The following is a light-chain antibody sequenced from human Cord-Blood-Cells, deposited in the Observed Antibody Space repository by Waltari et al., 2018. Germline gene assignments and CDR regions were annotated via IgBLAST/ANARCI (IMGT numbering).Light chain of an antibody. Sequence: AIRMTQSPSSFSASTGDRVTITCRASQGLSSYLAWYQQKPGKAPKLLIYAESTLQSGVPSRFSGSGSGTDFTLTISCLQSEDFATYYCQQYYSYPPTFGQGTKVEIK. V-gene: IGKV1-8*01. CDR3: QQYYSYPPT. J-gene: IGKJ1*01. CDR1: QGLSSY. CDR2: AES.